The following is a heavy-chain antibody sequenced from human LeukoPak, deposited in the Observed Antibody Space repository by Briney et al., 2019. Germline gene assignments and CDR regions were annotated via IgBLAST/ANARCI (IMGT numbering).Heavy chain of an antibody. D-gene: IGHD3-22*01. CDR3: ARDISSYDSSFDP. CDR2: IYTSGST. V-gene: IGHV4-4*07. CDR1: GGSNSNYY. Sequence: SETLSLTCTVSGGSNSNYYWSWIRQPAGRGLEWIGRIYTSGSTNYNPTLKSRVTISVDTSKNQFSLKLSSVTAADTAVYYCARDISSYDSSFDPWGQGTLVTVSS. J-gene: IGHJ5*02.